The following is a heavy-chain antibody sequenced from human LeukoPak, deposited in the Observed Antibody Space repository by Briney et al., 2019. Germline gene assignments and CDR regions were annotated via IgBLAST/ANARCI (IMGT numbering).Heavy chain of an antibody. J-gene: IGHJ4*02. D-gene: IGHD3-10*01. CDR2: IRYDGSNK. Sequence: GGSLRLSCAASGFTFSNYGMHWVRQAPGKGLEWVAFIRYDGSNKYYADSVKGRFTISRDNSKNTLYLQMNSLRAEDTAVYYCAVDGSGSYFTRYYFDYWGQGTLVTVSS. V-gene: IGHV3-30*02. CDR3: AVDGSGSYFTRYYFDY. CDR1: GFTFSNYG.